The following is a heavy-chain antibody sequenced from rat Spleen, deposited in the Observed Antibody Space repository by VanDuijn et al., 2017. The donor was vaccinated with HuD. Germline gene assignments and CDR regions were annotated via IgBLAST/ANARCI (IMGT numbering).Heavy chain of an antibody. J-gene: IGHJ2*01. CDR2: ISYDGSST. CDR3: ARRDSSYYDGTYYPD. V-gene: IGHV5-7*01. D-gene: IGHD1-12*02. CDR1: GFTFSDYN. Sequence: EVQLVESGGGLVQPGRSLKLSCAASGFTFSDYNMAWVRQAPKKGLEWVATISYDGSSTYYRDSVKGRFTISRDNAKSTLYLQMDSLRSEDTATYYCARRDSSYYDGTYYPDWGQGVMVTVSS.